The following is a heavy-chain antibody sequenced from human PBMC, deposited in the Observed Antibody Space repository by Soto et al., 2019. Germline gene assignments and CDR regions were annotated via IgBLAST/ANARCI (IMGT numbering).Heavy chain of an antibody. J-gene: IGHJ6*02. CDR2: INPSGGST. Sequence: QLVQSGAEVKKPGASMKISCKASGYTFTYYYIHWVRQAPGQGLACMGIINPSGGSTSYAQKFPGSGTMTSDTSTSTAYMERSSLTPDDTAVYYDAIDNSSSVYYYGMDVWCGGSAVTV. V-gene: IGHV1-46*03. CDR3: AIDNSSSVYYYGMDV. D-gene: IGHD3-22*01. CDR1: GYTFTYYY.